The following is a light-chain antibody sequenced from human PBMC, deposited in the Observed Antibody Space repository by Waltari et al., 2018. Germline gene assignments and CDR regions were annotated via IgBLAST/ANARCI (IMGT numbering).Light chain of an antibody. J-gene: IGLJ2*01. CDR3: AAWDDTLCGVV. CDR2: RNN. Sequence: QSVLTQPPSGSGTPGQRVTISCSGSSSNIGSNYVYWYQQLPGTAPRLRIYRNNQRPSGVPDRFSGSKSGTSASLAISGLRSDDEADYYCAAWDDTLCGVVFGGGTKLTVL. CDR1: SSNIGSNY. V-gene: IGLV1-47*01.